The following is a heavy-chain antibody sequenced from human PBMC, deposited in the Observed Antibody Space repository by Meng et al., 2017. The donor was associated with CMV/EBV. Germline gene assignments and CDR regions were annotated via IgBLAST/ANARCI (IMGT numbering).Heavy chain of an antibody. J-gene: IGHJ1*01. Sequence: GGSLRLSCAASGFTFSSYWMSWVRQAPGKGLEWVANIKQDGSEKYYVDSVKGRFTISRDNAKNSLYLQMNSLRAEDTAVYYCVRSSGPRYFQHWGQGTLVTVSS. V-gene: IGHV3-7*01. CDR2: IKQDGSEK. CDR3: VRSSGPRYFQH. CDR1: GFTFSSYW.